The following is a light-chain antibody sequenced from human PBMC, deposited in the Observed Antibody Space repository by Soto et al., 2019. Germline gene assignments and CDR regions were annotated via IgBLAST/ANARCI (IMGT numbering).Light chain of an antibody. Sequence: VVMTQSPISLPVTLGQPASISCRSSQGLVYKDGHTYLNWFHQRPGQSPRRLIYKVSDRDAGVPDRFSGSGGGTGFTLKIRRVEAEDVGVYYCMQTTHWPYTFGQGTKLEIK. CDR3: MQTTHWPYT. J-gene: IGKJ2*01. V-gene: IGKV2-30*01. CDR2: KVS. CDR1: QGLVYKDGHTY.